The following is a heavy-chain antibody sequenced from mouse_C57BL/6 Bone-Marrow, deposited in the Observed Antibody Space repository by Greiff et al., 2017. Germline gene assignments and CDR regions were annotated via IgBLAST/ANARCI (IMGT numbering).Heavy chain of an antibody. CDR3: PRWNYGSSYVNYFDY. D-gene: IGHD1-1*01. Sequence: QVQLKQPGAELVKPGASVKLSCKASGYTFTSYWMHWVKQRPGQGLEWIGMIHPNSGSTNYNEKFKSKATLTVDKSSSTAYMQLSSLTSEDSAVYYCPRWNYGSSYVNYFDYWGQGTTLTVSS. CDR1: GYTFTSYW. J-gene: IGHJ2*01. V-gene: IGHV1-64*01. CDR2: IHPNSGST.